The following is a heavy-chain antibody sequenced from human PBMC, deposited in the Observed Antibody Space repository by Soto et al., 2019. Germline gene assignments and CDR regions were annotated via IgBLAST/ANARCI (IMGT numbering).Heavy chain of an antibody. CDR1: GASIGSGGW. D-gene: IGHD3-10*01. Sequence: QVHLQESGPGLVKPSETLSLTCAVSGASIGSGGWWSWVRQPPGKWLEWIAEIFHDGNTNYSPSLKSRVTISVDKSQNQFSLNVYSVTAADTAVYYCARHEGWTGPDQWGQGTLVTVSS. CDR3: ARHEGWTGPDQ. V-gene: IGHV4-4*02. J-gene: IGHJ5*02. CDR2: IFHDGNT.